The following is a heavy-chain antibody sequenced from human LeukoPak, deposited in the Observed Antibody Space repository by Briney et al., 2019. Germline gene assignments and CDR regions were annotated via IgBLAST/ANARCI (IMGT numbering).Heavy chain of an antibody. V-gene: IGHV4-4*02. CDR1: GDFINSGNW. CDR2: IHQSGSS. Sequence: SETLSLTCAVSGDFINSGNWWSWVRQPPGKGLEWIGEIHQSGSSNYNPSLKSRVTISVDRSKSQFSLNLNSMTAADTAIYYCARENPSGYYNRPIDYWGQGTLVTVSS. J-gene: IGHJ4*02. CDR3: ARENPSGYYNRPIDY. D-gene: IGHD3-22*01.